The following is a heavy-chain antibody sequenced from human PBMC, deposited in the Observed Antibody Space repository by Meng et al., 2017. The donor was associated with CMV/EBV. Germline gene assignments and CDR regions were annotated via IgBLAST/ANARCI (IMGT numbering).Heavy chain of an antibody. Sequence: ASVKVSCKASGYTFTSYDINWVRQATGQGLEWMGWMNPNSGNTGYAQKFQGRVSITRNTSISTAYRELSSLRSEDTAVYYCARGYCSSTSCYTRYYYGMDVWGQGTTVTVSS. CDR2: MNPNSGNT. J-gene: IGHJ6*02. CDR3: ARGYCSSTSCYTRYYYGMDV. CDR1: GYTFTSYD. D-gene: IGHD2-2*02. V-gene: IGHV1-8*03.